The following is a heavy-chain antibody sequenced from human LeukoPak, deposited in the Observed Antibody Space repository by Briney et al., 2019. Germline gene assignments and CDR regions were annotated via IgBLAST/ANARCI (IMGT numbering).Heavy chain of an antibody. CDR1: GFTFSDYY. Sequence: GGSLRLSCAASGFTFSDYYMAWVRQAPGKGPEWVSYITDSGSARYYADSVKGRFTISRDNAKSSLYLQMNSLRAEDTAVYYCAKDLNVLRFLEWLSHTPYDYWGQGTLVTVSS. V-gene: IGHV3-11*01. D-gene: IGHD3-3*01. CDR3: AKDLNVLRFLEWLSHTPYDY. CDR2: ITDSGSAR. J-gene: IGHJ4*02.